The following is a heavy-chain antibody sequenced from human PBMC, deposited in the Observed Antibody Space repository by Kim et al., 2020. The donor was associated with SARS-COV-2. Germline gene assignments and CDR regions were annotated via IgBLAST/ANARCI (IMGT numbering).Heavy chain of an antibody. J-gene: IGHJ6*02. CDR3: ARVRRCSGGTCYSYAMDV. CDR2: IYDGDNK. D-gene: IGHD2-15*01. CDR1: GFTVSSNY. V-gene: IGHV3-53*01. Sequence: GGSLRLSCAASGFTVSSNYMSWVRQAPGQGLEWVAVIYDGDNKFYIDSVSGRFTISRDDSKNTLHLQMNSLGAEDTAVYYCARVRRCSGGTCYSYAMDVWGQGTTVTVSS.